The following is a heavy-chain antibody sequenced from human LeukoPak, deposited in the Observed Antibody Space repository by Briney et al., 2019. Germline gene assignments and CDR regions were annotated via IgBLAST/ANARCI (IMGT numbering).Heavy chain of an antibody. CDR1: GYTFTSYY. J-gene: IGHJ6*03. Sequence: ASVKVSCKASGYTFTSYYMHWVRRAPGQGLEWMGIINPSGGSTSYAQKFQGRVTMTRDMSTSTVYMELSSLRSEDTAVYYCARQSSDFWSGYYSFGYYYYMDVWGKGTTVTVSS. CDR3: ARQSSDFWSGYYSFGYYYYMDV. D-gene: IGHD3-3*01. V-gene: IGHV1-46*01. CDR2: INPSGGST.